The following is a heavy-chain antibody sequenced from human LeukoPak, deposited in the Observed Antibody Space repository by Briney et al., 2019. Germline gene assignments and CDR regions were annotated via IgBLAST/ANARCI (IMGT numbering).Heavy chain of an antibody. J-gene: IGHJ4*02. CDR3: AKDRLTAAGYYFEY. CDR2: ISFDGSYK. V-gene: IGHV3-30*18. CDR1: GFTFSDYA. D-gene: IGHD6-13*01. Sequence: GKSLRLSCAASGFTFSDYAMHWVRQAPGKGLEWVAVISFDGSYKYYADSVKGRFTISRDNSKNTLYLQMNSRRAEDTAVYYCAKDRLTAAGYYFEYWGQGTLVTVSS.